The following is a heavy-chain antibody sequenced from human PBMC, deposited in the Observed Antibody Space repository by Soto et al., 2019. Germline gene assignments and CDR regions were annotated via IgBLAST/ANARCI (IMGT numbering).Heavy chain of an antibody. CDR2: IIPIFGTA. CDR3: ARFTYKSGFNWFDP. J-gene: IGHJ5*02. Sequence: RASVKVSCKASGGTFSSYAISWVRQAPGQGLEWMGGIIPIFGTANYAQKFQGRVTITADESTSTAYMELSSLRSEDTAVYFCARFTYKSGFNWFDPWGQGTQVTVSS. V-gene: IGHV1-69*13. D-gene: IGHD5-12*01. CDR1: GGTFSSYA.